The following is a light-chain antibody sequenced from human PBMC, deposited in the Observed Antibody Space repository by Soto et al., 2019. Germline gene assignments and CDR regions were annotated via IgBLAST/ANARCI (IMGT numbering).Light chain of an antibody. V-gene: IGKV1-5*03. CDR1: QSISSW. J-gene: IGKJ4*01. CDR3: QQYNSYSPLT. Sequence: SSVSACVRVKITMICVSSQSISSWLAWYQQKPGKAPKLLIYKASSLESGVPSRFSGSGSGTELTLTISSLQPDDFATYYCQQYNSYSPLTFGGGTKVDIK. CDR2: KAS.